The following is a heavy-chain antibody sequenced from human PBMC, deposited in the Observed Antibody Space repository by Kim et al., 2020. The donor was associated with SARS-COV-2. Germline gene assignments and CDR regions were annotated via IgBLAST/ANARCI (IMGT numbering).Heavy chain of an antibody. CDR3: AKREPMYQLLLVY. J-gene: IGHJ4*02. V-gene: IGHV3-23*01. Sequence: SADSVKGRFTIARDNSKNTLYLQMNSLRAEDTAVYYCAKREPMYQLLLVYWGQGTLVNVSS. D-gene: IGHD2-2*01.